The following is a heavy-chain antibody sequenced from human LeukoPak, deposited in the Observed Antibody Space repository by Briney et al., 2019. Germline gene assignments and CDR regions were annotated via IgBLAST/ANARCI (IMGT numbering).Heavy chain of an antibody. CDR1: GYTFTGYY. V-gene: IGHV1-2*02. J-gene: IGHJ6*03. Sequence: ASVKVSCKASGYTFTGYYMHWVRQAPGQGLEWMGWINPNSGGTNYAQKFQGRVTMTRDTSISTAYMELSRLRSDDTAVYYCARGSQLWFNYYYMDVWGKGTTVTVSS. CDR3: ARGSQLWFNYYYMDV. D-gene: IGHD5-18*01. CDR2: INPNSGGT.